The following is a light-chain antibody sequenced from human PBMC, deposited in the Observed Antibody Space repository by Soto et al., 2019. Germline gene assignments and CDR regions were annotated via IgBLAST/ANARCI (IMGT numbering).Light chain of an antibody. J-gene: IGKJ1*01. Sequence: IVLTQSPVSLSLSPGERATLSCRASEGIGRSLAWFQQRPGQAPRLLIYDASNRATGIPARFSGSGSGTDFTLTIRRLEPEDFAVYYCLQRSDWRTFGRGTKVDIK. CDR3: LQRSDWRT. CDR2: DAS. CDR1: EGIGRS. V-gene: IGKV3-11*01.